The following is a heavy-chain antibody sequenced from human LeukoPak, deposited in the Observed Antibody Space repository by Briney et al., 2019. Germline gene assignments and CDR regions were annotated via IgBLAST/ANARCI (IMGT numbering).Heavy chain of an antibody. CDR1: GYTFTSYG. D-gene: IGHD2-8*01. J-gene: IGHJ6*02. V-gene: IGHV1-18*01. Sequence: ASVKVSCKASGYTFTSYGISWVRQAPGQGLEWMGWISAYNGNTNYAQKLQGRVTMTTDTSTSTAYMELRSLRSEDTAVYYCARVERLRYCTNGVCYYYYYGMDVWGQGTTVTVSS. CDR3: ARVERLRYCTNGVCYYYYYGMDV. CDR2: ISAYNGNT.